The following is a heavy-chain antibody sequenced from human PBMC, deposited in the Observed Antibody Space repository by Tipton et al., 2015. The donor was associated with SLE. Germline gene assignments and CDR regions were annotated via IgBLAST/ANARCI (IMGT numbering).Heavy chain of an antibody. CDR2: IYYSGST. V-gene: IGHV4-59*08. J-gene: IGHJ5*02. CDR1: GGSISSYY. Sequence: TLSLTCTVSGGSISSYYWSWIRQPPGKGLEWIGHIYYSGSTNYTPSLKRRVTISVDTSKNQFSLKLSSVPAADTAVYYCARIPDWFDLWGQGTLVTVSS. CDR3: ARIPDWFDL.